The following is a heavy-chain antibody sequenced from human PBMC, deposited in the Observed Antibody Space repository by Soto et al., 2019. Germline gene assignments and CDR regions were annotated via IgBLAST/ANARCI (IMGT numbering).Heavy chain of an antibody. CDR1: GFTFSSYA. Sequence: QVQLVESGGGVVQPGRSLRLSCAASGFTFSSYAMHWVRQAPGKGLEWGAVISYDGSNKYYADSVKGRFTISGDNSKNTLYLQMNSLRAEDTAVYYCARDPPSYCSGGSCYSETTLDYWGQGTLVTVSS. D-gene: IGHD2-15*01. J-gene: IGHJ4*02. V-gene: IGHV3-30-3*01. CDR2: ISYDGSNK. CDR3: ARDPPSYCSGGSCYSETTLDY.